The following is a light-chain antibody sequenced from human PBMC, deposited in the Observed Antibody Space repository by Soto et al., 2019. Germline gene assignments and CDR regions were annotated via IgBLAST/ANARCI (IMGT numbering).Light chain of an antibody. J-gene: IGKJ5*01. V-gene: IGKV3-11*01. CDR2: GAY. Sequence: EIVLTQSPATLSLSPGERATLSCRASQSVSSSLAWYQQKPGQAPRLLIYGAYNRATGIPARFSGSGSGTDFTLTISSLEPEDFAVYYCHQTTCWPHTFGLGTRLEIK. CDR1: QSVSSS. CDR3: HQTTCWPHT.